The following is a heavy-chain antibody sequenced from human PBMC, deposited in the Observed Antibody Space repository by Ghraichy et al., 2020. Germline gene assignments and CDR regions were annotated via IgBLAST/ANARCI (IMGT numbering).Heavy chain of an antibody. CDR2: INHSVST. Sequence: GSLRLSCAVYGGSFSGYYWSWIRQPPGKGLEWIGEINHSVSTNFNPSLKSRVTISLDTSKNQFSLKLSSVTAADTAVYYCARRTRAYDYVWGSYRSWGQGTLVTVSS. D-gene: IGHD3-16*02. V-gene: IGHV4-34*01. CDR1: GGSFSGYY. J-gene: IGHJ5*02. CDR3: ARRTRAYDYVWGSYRS.